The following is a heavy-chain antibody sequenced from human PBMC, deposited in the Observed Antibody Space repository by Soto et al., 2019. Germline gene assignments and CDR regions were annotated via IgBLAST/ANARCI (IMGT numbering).Heavy chain of an antibody. J-gene: IGHJ6*02. D-gene: IGHD3-3*01. CDR3: VKDRATIFGVVWKYGMDV. V-gene: IGHV3-23*01. CDR2: ISEKGDTK. Sequence: LRLSCAASGFTFRSYAMAWVRQAPGKGLEWVSGISEKGDTKNYADPVRGRFTISRDNSMNTLDLLMNSLRAEDTAVYYCVKDRATIFGVVWKYGMDVWGQGTTVTVSS. CDR1: GFTFRSYA.